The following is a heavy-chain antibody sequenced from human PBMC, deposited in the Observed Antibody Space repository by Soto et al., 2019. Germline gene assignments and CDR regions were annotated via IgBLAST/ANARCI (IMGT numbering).Heavy chain of an antibody. CDR3: ARAMVRGYTTPGGFDY. J-gene: IGHJ4*02. CDR1: GGTFSSYA. CDR2: IIPIFGTA. V-gene: IGHV1-69*01. Sequence: QVQLVQSGAEVKKPGSSVKVSCKASGGTFSSYAISWVRQAPGQGLEWMGGIIPIFGTANYAQKFQGRVTITADESTSTAYTELSSLRSEDTAVYYCARAMVRGYTTPGGFDYWGQGTLVTVSS. D-gene: IGHD3-10*01.